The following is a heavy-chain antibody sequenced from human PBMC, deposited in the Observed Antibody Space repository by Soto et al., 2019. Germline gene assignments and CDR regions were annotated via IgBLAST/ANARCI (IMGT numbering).Heavy chain of an antibody. V-gene: IGHV5-51*01. CDR2: IYPGDSDT. J-gene: IGHJ6*03. D-gene: IGHD2-2*01. CDR3: ARQNRAEDIVVVGDMDV. CDR1: GYSFTSYW. Sequence: GGSLRLSCKGSGYSFTSYWIGWVRQMPGKGLEWMGIIYPGDSDTRYSPSFQGQVTISADKSISTAYLQWSSLKASDTAMYYCARQNRAEDIVVVGDMDVWGKGTTVTVSS.